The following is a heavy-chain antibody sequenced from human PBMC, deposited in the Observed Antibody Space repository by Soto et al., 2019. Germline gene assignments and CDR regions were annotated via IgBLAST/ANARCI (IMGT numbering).Heavy chain of an antibody. Sequence: SVKVSCKASGGTFSSYAISWVRQAPGQGLEWMGGIIPIFGTANYAQKFQGRVTITADESTSTAYMELSSLRSEDTAVYYCARDNPSPYYYDSSGYFPTSNWFDPWGQGTLVTVSS. D-gene: IGHD3-22*01. J-gene: IGHJ5*02. V-gene: IGHV1-69*13. CDR2: IIPIFGTA. CDR3: ARDNPSPYYYDSSGYFPTSNWFDP. CDR1: GGTFSSYA.